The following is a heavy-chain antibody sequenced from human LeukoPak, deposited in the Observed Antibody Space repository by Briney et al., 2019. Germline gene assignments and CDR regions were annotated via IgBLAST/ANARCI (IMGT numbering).Heavy chain of an antibody. CDR2: INWNGGST. Sequence: PGGSLRLSCAASGFTFDDYGMSWVRQAPGKGLEWVSGINWNGGSTDYADSVKGRFTISRDKDKNSLYLQMNSLRAEDTALYYCARDGKPGIAAAGGATSFDYWGQGTLVTVSS. CDR1: GFTFDDYG. V-gene: IGHV3-20*04. J-gene: IGHJ4*02. D-gene: IGHD6-13*01. CDR3: ARDGKPGIAAAGGATSFDY.